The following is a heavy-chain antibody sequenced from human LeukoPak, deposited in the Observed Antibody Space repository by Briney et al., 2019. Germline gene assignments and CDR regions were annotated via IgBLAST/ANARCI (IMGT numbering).Heavy chain of an antibody. Sequence: SETLSLTCAVYGGSFSGYYWSWIRQPPGKRLEWIGEINHSGSTNYNPSLKNRVTISVDTSKNQFSLKLSSVTAADTAVYYCARLRRAVIVATTGYNNYYFDYWGQGTLVTVSS. D-gene: IGHD5-12*01. V-gene: IGHV4-34*01. J-gene: IGHJ4*02. CDR2: INHSGST. CDR3: ARLRRAVIVATTGYNNYYFDY. CDR1: GGSFSGYY.